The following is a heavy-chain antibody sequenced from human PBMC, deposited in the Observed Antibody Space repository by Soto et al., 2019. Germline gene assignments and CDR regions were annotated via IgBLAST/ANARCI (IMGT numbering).Heavy chain of an antibody. V-gene: IGHV4-61*01. CDR3: ARDLSKWLPSVYYGMDV. J-gene: IGHJ6*02. Sequence: SETLSLTCTVSGGSVSSGSYYWSWIRQPPGKGLEWIGYIYYSGSTNYNPSLKSRVTISVDTSKNQFSLKLSSVTAADTAVYYCARDLSKWLPSVYYGMDVWGQGTTVTVSS. D-gene: IGHD3-22*01. CDR1: GGSVSSGSYY. CDR2: IYYSGST.